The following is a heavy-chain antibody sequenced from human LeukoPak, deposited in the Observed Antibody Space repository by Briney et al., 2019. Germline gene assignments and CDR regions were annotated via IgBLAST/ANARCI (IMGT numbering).Heavy chain of an antibody. D-gene: IGHD5-24*01. CDR3: ARGGDGYNWSDY. J-gene: IGHJ4*02. CDR1: GGSFSGYY. V-gene: IGHV4-34*01. CDR2: INHSGST. Sequence: PSETLSLTCAVYGGSFSGYYWSWIRQPPGKGLEWIGEINHSGSTNYNPSLKSRVTISVDTSKNQFSLKLSSVTAADTAVYYCARGGDGYNWSDYWGQGTLVTVSS.